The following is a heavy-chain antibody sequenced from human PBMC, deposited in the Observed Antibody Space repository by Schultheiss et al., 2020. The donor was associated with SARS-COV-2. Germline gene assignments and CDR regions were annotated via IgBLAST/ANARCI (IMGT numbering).Heavy chain of an antibody. CDR1: GGSISSGSYY. Sequence: SETLSLTCTVSGGSISSGSYYWSWIRQPAGKGLEWIGRIYTSGSTNYNPSLKSRVTMSVDTSKNQFSLKLSSVTAADTAVYYCARARGITGSNKVYGMDGXGXGXX. J-gene: IGHJ6*01. D-gene: IGHD1-20*01. CDR2: IYTSGST. V-gene: IGHV4-61*02. CDR3: ARARGITGSNKVYGMDG.